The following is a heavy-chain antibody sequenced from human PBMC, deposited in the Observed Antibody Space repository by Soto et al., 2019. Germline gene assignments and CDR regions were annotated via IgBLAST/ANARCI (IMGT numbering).Heavy chain of an antibody. CDR2: ISGSGGST. V-gene: IGHV3-23*01. D-gene: IGHD3-3*01. CDR3: AKVNHDFWSGYYDY. J-gene: IGHJ4*02. Sequence: EMQLLESGGGLIQPGGSLRLSCAASGFTFSNCAMSWVRQAPGKGLEWVSGISGSGGSTYYADSVKGRFTISRDNSKNTLYLHMNSLRAEDTAVYYCAKVNHDFWSGYYDYWGQGSLVTVSS. CDR1: GFTFSNCA.